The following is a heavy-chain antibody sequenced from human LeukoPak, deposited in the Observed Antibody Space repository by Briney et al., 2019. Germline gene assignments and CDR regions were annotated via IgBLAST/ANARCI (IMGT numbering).Heavy chain of an antibody. CDR2: ISHSGST. Sequence: PSETLSLTCAVYGGSFSGYYWSWIRQPPGKGLEWIGEISHSGSTNYNPSLKSRVTISVDTSKNQFSLKLSSVTAADTAVYYCARGYSGYDPFDYWGQGTLVTVSS. CDR1: GGSFSGYY. D-gene: IGHD5-12*01. CDR3: ARGYSGYDPFDY. J-gene: IGHJ4*02. V-gene: IGHV4-34*01.